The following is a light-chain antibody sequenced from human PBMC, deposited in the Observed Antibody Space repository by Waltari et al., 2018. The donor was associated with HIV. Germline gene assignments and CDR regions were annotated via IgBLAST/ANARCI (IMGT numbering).Light chain of an antibody. V-gene: IGKV1-39*01. CDR3: QQTYRIPFT. Sequence: DIQMTQSPSSLSASVGDRVTITCRESENVITYVNWFQQKPGKAPQLLIFGTSRLYSGVPSRFSASGSETHFTLCISGLLPEDYATYYCQQTYRIPFTFGQGAKLEI. CDR1: ENVITY. CDR2: GTS. J-gene: IGKJ2*01.